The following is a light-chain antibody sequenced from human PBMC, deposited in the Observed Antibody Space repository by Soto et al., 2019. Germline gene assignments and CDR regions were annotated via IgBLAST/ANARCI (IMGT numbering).Light chain of an antibody. CDR3: PQSVPSQFT. V-gene: IGKV3-20*01. CDR2: GAA. J-gene: IGKJ3*01. Sequence: EIVLTQSPGTLSLSPGERATLSCRASQSVSSSYLAWYQQKPGQAPRLLIYGAARRATGIPDRFRGTGSGADFPLTICRLEPEDFAVYYWPQSVPSQFTFGPGTKLDI. CDR1: QSVSSSY.